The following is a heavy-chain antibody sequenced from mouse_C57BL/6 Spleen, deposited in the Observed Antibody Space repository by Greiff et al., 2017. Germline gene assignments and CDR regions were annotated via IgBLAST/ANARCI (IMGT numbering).Heavy chain of an antibody. V-gene: IGHV1-69*01. J-gene: IGHJ4*01. Sequence: QVQLQQPGAELVMPGASVKLSCKASGYTFTNYWMHWVKQRPGQGLEWIGEIDPSDSYTNYNQKFKGKSTLTVDKSSSTAYMQLSSLTSEDSAVYYCARRNYSNYDAMGYWGQGTSVTVSS. D-gene: IGHD2-5*01. CDR3: ARRNYSNYDAMGY. CDR2: IDPSDSYT. CDR1: GYTFTNYW.